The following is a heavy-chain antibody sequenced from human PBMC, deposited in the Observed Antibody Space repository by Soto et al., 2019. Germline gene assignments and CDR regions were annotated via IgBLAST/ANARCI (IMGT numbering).Heavy chain of an antibody. CDR2: IKSKTDGGTT. J-gene: IGHJ4*01. CDR3: TTDSYSTIIIVRFDY. V-gene: IGHV3-15*07. Sequence: GSLRLSCAASGCTFSNAWINWVRQAPGKGLEWVGRIKSKTDGGTTDYAEPVKGRFAISRDDSNNMVYLQMNSLKIEDTAVYYCTTDSYSTIIIVRFDYWGHGTLVTVS. D-gene: IGHD3-22*01. CDR1: GCTFSNAW.